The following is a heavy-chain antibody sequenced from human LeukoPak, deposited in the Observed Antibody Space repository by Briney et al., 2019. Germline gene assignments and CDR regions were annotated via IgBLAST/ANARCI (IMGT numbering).Heavy chain of an antibody. V-gene: IGHV3-7*03. CDR2: IKQDGSDK. Sequence: GGSLRLSGAASGFTFSSYWMSWVRQAPGKGLEWVANIKQDGSDKYYVDSVKGRFTISRDNAKSSLYLQMNSLRAEDTAVYYCARAWIELWSHDYWGQGTLVTVSS. CDR3: ARAWIELWSHDY. J-gene: IGHJ4*02. CDR1: GFTFSSYW. D-gene: IGHD5-18*01.